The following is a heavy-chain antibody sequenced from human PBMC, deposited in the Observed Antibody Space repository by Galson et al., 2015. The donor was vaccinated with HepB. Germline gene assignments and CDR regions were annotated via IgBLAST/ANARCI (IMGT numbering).Heavy chain of an antibody. J-gene: IGHJ6*02. CDR1: GFTFSSYA. Sequence: SLRLSCAASGFTFSSYAMHWVRQAPGKGLEWVAVISYDGSNKYYADSVKGRFTISRDNSKNTLYLQMNSLRAEDTAVYYCARDGLRKPEDDYYYYYGMDVWGQGTTVTVSS. CDR3: ARDGLRKPEDDYYYYYGMDV. CDR2: ISYDGSNK. V-gene: IGHV3-30*04. D-gene: IGHD3-3*01.